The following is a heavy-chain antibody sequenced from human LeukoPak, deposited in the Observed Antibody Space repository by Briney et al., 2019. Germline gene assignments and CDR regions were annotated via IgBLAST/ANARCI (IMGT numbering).Heavy chain of an antibody. J-gene: IGHJ6*03. CDR3: ARGRVSSSSWYSTYYYYFYMDV. V-gene: IGHV4-4*02. Sequence: SETLSLTCAVSGGSISSSYWWSWVRQPPGKGLEWIGEIYHSGSTNYKPSLKSRVTISVDKSKNHFSLELSSVTAADTAVYFCARGRVSSSSWYSTYYYYFYMDVWGKGTTVTVSS. D-gene: IGHD6-13*01. CDR2: IYHSGST. CDR1: GGSISSSYW.